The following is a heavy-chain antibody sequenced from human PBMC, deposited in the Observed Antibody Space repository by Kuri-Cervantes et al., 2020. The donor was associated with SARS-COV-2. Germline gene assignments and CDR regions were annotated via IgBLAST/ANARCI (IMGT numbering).Heavy chain of an antibody. Sequence: GGSLRLSCAASGFTFSSYWMSWVRQAPGKGLEWVANIKQDGSERFYVDSVKGRFTISRDNAKNSLYLQMDSLRVEDTAVYYCAKSGSSSSSYVSRLDVWGKGTTVTVSS. D-gene: IGHD3-16*01. CDR3: AKSGSSSSSYVSRLDV. CDR1: GFTFSSYW. CDR2: IKQDGSER. V-gene: IGHV3-7*03. J-gene: IGHJ6*04.